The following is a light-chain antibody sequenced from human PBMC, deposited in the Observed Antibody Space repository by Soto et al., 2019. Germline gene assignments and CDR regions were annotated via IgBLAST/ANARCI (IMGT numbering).Light chain of an antibody. CDR2: GAS. CDR3: QQYDNWLT. CDR1: QSVSTK. V-gene: IGKV3-15*01. Sequence: EIVMTQSPATLSVPPGERATLSCRASQSVSTKLAWYQQKPGQAPRLLIYGASTRATGIPARFSGSGSGTEFTLTISSLQSEDFAVYYCQQYDNWLTFGGGTKVEIK. J-gene: IGKJ4*01.